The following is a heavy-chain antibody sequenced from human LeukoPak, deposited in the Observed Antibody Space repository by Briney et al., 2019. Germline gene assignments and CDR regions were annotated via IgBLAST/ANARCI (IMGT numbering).Heavy chain of an antibody. Sequence: PGGSLRLSCVASGFTVSSNYMSWVRQAPGKGLEWVSVIYSSGTTYYADSVKGRFTISRDNSKNTLYLQMNSLRAEDTAVYYCAKRHDYGDYYFDYWGQGTLVTVSS. D-gene: IGHD4-17*01. CDR3: AKRHDYGDYYFDY. J-gene: IGHJ4*02. V-gene: IGHV3-53*01. CDR1: GFTVSSNY. CDR2: IYSSGTT.